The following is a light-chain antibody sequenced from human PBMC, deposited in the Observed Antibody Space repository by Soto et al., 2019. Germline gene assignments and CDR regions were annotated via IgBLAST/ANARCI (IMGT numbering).Light chain of an antibody. CDR1: NIGSKS. J-gene: IGLJ1*01. CDR3: QVWDSSSDLYV. CDR2: YDS. Sequence: SYDLTQPPSVSVAPGKTARITCGGNNIGSKSVHWYQQKPGQAPVLVIYYDSDRPSGIPERFSGSNSGNTATLTISRVEAGDEADYYCQVWDSSSDLYVFGTGTKLTVL. V-gene: IGLV3-21*04.